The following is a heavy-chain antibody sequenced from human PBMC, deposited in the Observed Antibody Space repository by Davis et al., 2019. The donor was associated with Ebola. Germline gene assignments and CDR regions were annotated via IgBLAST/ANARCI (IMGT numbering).Heavy chain of an antibody. CDR2: IHHSGNT. Sequence: PSETLSLTCTVSGYSISSGYYWGWIRQPPGKGLEWIGNIHHSGNTYYNPSLKSRVTISVDTSKNQFSLKLSSVTAAATAVYYCAREAGATTRIYDSWGQGTLVTVSS. D-gene: IGHD1-26*01. CDR3: AREAGATTRIYDS. V-gene: IGHV4-38-2*02. CDR1: GYSISSGYY. J-gene: IGHJ5*01.